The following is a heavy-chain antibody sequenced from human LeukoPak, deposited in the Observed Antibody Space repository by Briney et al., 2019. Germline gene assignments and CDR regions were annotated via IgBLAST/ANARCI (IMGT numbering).Heavy chain of an antibody. V-gene: IGHV3-48*01. CDR3: AKYYYGSGSPGY. CDR1: GFTFSSYS. D-gene: IGHD3-10*01. CDR2: ISSSSSTI. Sequence: PGGALRLSCAASGFTFSSYSMNWVRQAPGKGLEWVSYISSSSSTIYYADSVKGRFTISRDNAKNSLYLQMNSLRAEDAAVYYCAKYYYGSGSPGYWGQGTLVAVSS. J-gene: IGHJ4*02.